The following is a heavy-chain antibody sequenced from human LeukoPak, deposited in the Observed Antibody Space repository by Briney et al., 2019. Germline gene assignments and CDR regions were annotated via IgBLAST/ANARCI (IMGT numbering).Heavy chain of an antibody. J-gene: IGHJ5*02. V-gene: IGHV4-59*01. CDR1: GGSISSYY. CDR3: ARHLGTAYCGGDCYSAGFDP. D-gene: IGHD2-21*02. CDR2: IYYSGST. Sequence: SETLSLTCTVSGGSISSYYWSWIRQPPGKGLEWIGYIYYSGSTNYNPSLKSRVTISVDTSKNQFSLKLSSVTAADTAVYYCARHLGTAYCGGDCYSAGFDPWGQGTLVTVSS.